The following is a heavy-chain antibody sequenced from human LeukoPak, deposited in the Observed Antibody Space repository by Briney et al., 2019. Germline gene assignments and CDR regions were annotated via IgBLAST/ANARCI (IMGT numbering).Heavy chain of an antibody. J-gene: IGHJ4*02. CDR2: IYYSGST. CDR1: GGSISSGDYY. Sequence: SETLSLTCTVSGGSISSGDYYWSWVRQPPGKGLEWLGYIYYSGSTNYNPSLKSRVTISVDTSKNQFSLKLSSVTAADTAVYYCARGTDYYGSGSYRLFDYWGQGTLVTVSS. CDR3: ARGTDYYGSGSYRLFDY. D-gene: IGHD3-10*01. V-gene: IGHV4-61*08.